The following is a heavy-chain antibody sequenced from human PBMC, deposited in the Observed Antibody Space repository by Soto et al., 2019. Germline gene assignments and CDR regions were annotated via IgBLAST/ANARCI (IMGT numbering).Heavy chain of an antibody. V-gene: IGHV4-4*02. CDR1: GGSISSTNW. CDR2: IYHSGSP. Sequence: SETLSLTCVVSGGSISSTNWWTWVRQPPGKGLEWIGEIYHSGSPTFSPSLRGRATISVDNSKNQFSLKLSSVTAADTAVYYCARYIAASGTYYFDYWGQGALVTVSS. J-gene: IGHJ4*02. D-gene: IGHD6-13*01. CDR3: ARYIAASGTYYFDY.